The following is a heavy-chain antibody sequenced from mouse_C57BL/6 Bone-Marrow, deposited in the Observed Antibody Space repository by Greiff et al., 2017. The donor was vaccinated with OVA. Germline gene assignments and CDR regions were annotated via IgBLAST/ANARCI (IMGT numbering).Heavy chain of an antibody. CDR3: ARGNGYYGY. CDR2: IYPRSGNT. D-gene: IGHD2-3*01. V-gene: IGHV1-81*01. J-gene: IGHJ2*01. CDR1: GYTFTSYG. Sequence: VQVVESGAELARPGASVKLSCKASGYTFTSYGISWVKQRTGQGLEWIGEIYPRSGNTYYNEKFKGKATMTADKSSSTAYMELRSLTSEDSAVYYCARGNGYYGYWGQGTTLTVSS.